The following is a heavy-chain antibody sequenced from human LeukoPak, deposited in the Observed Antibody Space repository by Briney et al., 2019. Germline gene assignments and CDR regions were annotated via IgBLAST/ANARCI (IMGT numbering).Heavy chain of an antibody. D-gene: IGHD6-19*01. CDR1: GYTLTELS. V-gene: IGHV1-24*01. CDR3: ATDRYSSGWYYFDY. CDR2: FDPEDGET. J-gene: IGHJ4*02. Sequence: ASVKVSCKVSGYTLTELSMHWVRQAPGKGLEWMGGFDPEDGETIYAQKFQGRVTMTEDTSTDTAYMELSSLKSEDTAVYYCATDRYSSGWYYFDYWGQGTLVTVSS.